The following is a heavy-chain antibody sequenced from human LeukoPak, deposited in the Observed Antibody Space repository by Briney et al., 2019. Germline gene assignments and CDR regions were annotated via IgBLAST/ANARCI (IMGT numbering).Heavy chain of an antibody. D-gene: IGHD2-15*01. Sequence: PGGSLRLSCAASGFTFSSYEMNWVRQAPGKGLEWVSYISSSGSTIYYADSVKGRFTISRDNAKNSLYLQMNSLRAEDTAVYYCARSPDCSGGSCYSCYFDYWGQGTLVTVSS. CDR1: GFTFSSYE. V-gene: IGHV3-48*03. J-gene: IGHJ4*02. CDR2: ISSSGSTI. CDR3: ARSPDCSGGSCYSCYFDY.